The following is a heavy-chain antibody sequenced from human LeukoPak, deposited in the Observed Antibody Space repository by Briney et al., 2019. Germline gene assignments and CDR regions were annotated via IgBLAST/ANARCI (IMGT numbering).Heavy chain of an antibody. CDR1: GGSISSYY. V-gene: IGHV4-59*08. CDR2: IYYSGCT. D-gene: IGHD3-16*01. J-gene: IGHJ4*02. CDR3: ARKSGGAPSDYFDY. Sequence: PSETLSLTCTVSGGSISSYYWSWIRQPPGKGLEWIGYIYYSGCTNYNPSLKSRVTISVDTSKNQFSLKLSSVTAADTAVYYCARKSGGAPSDYFDYWGQGTLVTVSS.